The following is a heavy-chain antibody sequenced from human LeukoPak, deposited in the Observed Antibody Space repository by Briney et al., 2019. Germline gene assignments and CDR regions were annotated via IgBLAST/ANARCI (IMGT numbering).Heavy chain of an antibody. J-gene: IGHJ4*02. CDR3: ARVTPPLLGYCSGGSCYADY. CDR2: ISSSSSYT. D-gene: IGHD2-15*01. CDR1: GFTFSDYY. V-gene: IGHV3-11*06. Sequence: GGSLRLSCAASGFTFSDYYMSWIRQAPGKGLEWVSYISSSSSYTNYADSVKGRFTISRDNAKNSLYLQMNSLRAEDTAVYYCARVTPPLLGYCSGGSCYADYWGQGTLVTVSS.